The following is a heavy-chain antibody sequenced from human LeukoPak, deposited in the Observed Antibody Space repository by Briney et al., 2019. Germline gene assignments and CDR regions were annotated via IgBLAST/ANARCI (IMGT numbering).Heavy chain of an antibody. J-gene: IGHJ4*02. CDR2: IYYSGST. V-gene: IGHV4-61*05. D-gene: IGHD6-19*01. Sequence: SETLSLTCTVSGGSISSSSYYWGWIRQPPGKGLEWIGYIYYSGSTNYNPSLKSRVTISVDTSKNQFSLKLSSVTAADTAVYYCARAGIAVAGPPDYWGQGTLVTVSS. CDR1: GGSISSSSYY. CDR3: ARAGIAVAGPPDY.